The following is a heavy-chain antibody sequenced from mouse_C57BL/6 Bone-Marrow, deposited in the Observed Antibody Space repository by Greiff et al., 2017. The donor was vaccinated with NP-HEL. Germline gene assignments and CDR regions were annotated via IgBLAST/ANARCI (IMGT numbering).Heavy chain of an antibody. CDR1: GFTFSSYA. D-gene: IGHD2-5*01. J-gene: IGHJ1*03. V-gene: IGHV5-9-1*02. CDR2: ISSGGDYI. CDR3: TRGYYSNWYFDV. Sequence: EVKLMESGEGLVKPGGSLKLSCAASGFTFSSYAMSWVRQTPEKRLEWVAYISSGGDYIYYADTVKGRFTISRDNAGNTLYLQMSSLKSEDTAMYYCTRGYYSNWYFDVWGTGTTVTVSS.